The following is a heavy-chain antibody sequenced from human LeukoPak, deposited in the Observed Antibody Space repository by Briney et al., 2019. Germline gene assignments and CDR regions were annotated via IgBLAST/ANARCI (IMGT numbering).Heavy chain of an antibody. D-gene: IGHD3-22*01. J-gene: IGHJ6*02. CDR1: GVSISSDGYY. CDR3: ARESRTMIVPYYGMNV. V-gene: IGHV4-31*03. Sequence: SETLSLTCTVSGVSISSDGYYWSWIRQHPGKGLEWIGYIYYSGSTYYNPSLKSRVTISVDTSKNQFSLKLSSVTAADTAVYYCARESRTMIVPYYGMNVWGQGTTVTVSS. CDR2: IYYSGST.